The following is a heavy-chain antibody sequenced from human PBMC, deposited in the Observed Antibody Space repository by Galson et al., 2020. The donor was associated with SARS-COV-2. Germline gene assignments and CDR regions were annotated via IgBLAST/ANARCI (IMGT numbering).Heavy chain of an antibody. CDR2: ISGSGGST. CDR1: GFTFSSYA. J-gene: IGHJ4*02. V-gene: IGHV3-23*01. D-gene: IGHD3-10*01. Sequence: GGSLRLSCAASGFTFSSYAMSWVRQAPGKGLEWVSAISGSGGSTYYADSVKGRFTISRDNSKNTLYLQMNSLRAEDTAVYYCAKTTMVRGPRGYYFDYWGQGTLVTVSS. CDR3: AKTTMVRGPRGYYFDY.